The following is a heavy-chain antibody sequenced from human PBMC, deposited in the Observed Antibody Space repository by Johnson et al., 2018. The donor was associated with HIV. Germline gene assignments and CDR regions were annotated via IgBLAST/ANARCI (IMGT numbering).Heavy chain of an antibody. CDR1: GFTFDDYG. J-gene: IGHJ3*02. CDR2: INWNGGST. Sequence: VQLVESGGGVVRPGESLRLSCAASGFTFDDYGMSWVRQAPGKGLEWVSGINWNGGSTGYADSVKGRFTISRDNAKNSLYLQMNSLRAEDTALYYCVRGIVVVVAAGRADAFDIWGQGTMVTVSS. V-gene: IGHV3-20*04. D-gene: IGHD2-15*01. CDR3: VRGIVVVVAAGRADAFDI.